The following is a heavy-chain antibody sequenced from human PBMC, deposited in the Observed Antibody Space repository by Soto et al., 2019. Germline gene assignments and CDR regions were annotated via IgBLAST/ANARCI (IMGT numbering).Heavy chain of an antibody. V-gene: IGHV4-59*11. Sequence: SETLSLTCTVSGGAINDHYWSYIRQPPGKGLEWIGYIYYNGNTNYNPSLESRVTISVDGSKNQFSLRLTSLTAADTAVYYCARVRTGYFDYWGRGALVTVSS. J-gene: IGHJ4*02. CDR1: GGAINDHY. CDR3: ARVRTGYFDY. CDR2: IYYNGNT. D-gene: IGHD3-9*01.